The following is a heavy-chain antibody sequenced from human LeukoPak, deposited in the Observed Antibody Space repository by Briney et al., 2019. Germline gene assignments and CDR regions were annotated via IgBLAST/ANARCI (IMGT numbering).Heavy chain of an antibody. V-gene: IGHV4-61*02. J-gene: IGHJ5*02. Sequence: PSETLSLTCTVSGDSISSGDYYWSWIRQPAGKGLEWIGRISSSGSTNYNPSLKSRVTISVDTSKNQFSLKLSSVTAADTAVYYCARGVYLGRANWFDPWGQGTLVTVSS. CDR1: GDSISSGDYY. CDR3: ARGVYLGRANWFDP. D-gene: IGHD2-8*01. CDR2: ISSSGST.